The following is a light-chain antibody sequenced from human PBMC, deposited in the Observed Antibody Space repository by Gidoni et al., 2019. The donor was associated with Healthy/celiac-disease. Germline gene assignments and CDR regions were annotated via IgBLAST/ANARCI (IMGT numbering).Light chain of an antibody. CDR3: QQYYSTPYT. CDR2: WAS. Sequence: DIVMTHSTDSLAVSLGERATINCKSSQSVLYSSNNKNYLAWYQQKPGQPTKLLIYWASTRESGVHDRFSGSGSGTDFTLTISSLQAEDVAVYYCQQYYSTPYTFGQGTKLEIK. J-gene: IGKJ2*01. V-gene: IGKV4-1*01. CDR1: QSVLYSSNNKNY.